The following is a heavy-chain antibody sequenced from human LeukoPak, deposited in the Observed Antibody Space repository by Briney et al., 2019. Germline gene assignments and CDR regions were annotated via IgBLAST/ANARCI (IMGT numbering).Heavy chain of an antibody. CDR3: AREGTVTRIDY. Sequence: PSQTLSLTCNVSGVSISSGGSRWSWIRQHPGKGLEWIGYIYYSGSTYYNPSLESRLTMSVDTSKNQFSLHLTSVTAADTAVYYCAREGTVTRIDYWGQGTLVTVSS. D-gene: IGHD4-17*01. V-gene: IGHV4-31*03. CDR1: GVSISSGGSR. CDR2: IYYSGST. J-gene: IGHJ4*02.